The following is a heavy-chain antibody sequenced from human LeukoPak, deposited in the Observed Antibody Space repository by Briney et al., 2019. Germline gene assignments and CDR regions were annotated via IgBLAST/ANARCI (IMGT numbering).Heavy chain of an antibody. D-gene: IGHD1-26*01. J-gene: IGHJ4*02. V-gene: IGHV1-24*01. CDR2: FDPEDGET. CDR3: ATAPKHQGAKWELQTRTDY. CDR1: GYTLTELS. Sequence: GASVKVSCKVSGYTLTELSMHWVRQAPGKGLEWMGGFDPEDGETIYAQKFQGRVTMTEDTSTDTAYMELSSLRSEDTAVYYCATAPKHQGAKWELQTRTDYWGQGTLVTVSS.